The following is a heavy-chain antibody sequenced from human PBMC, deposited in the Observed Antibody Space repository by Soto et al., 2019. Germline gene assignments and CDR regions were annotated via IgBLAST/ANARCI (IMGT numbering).Heavy chain of an antibody. D-gene: IGHD4-17*01. CDR1: GFTFSSYS. Sequence: PGGSLRLSCAASGFTFSSYSMNWVRQAPGKGLEWVSSISSSSSYIYYADSVKGRFTISRDNAKNSLYLQMNSLRAEDTAVYYCARDPDYAAAYYYYYYMDVWGKGTTVTVSS. CDR2: ISSSSSYI. CDR3: ARDPDYAAAYYYYYYMDV. J-gene: IGHJ6*03. V-gene: IGHV3-21*01.